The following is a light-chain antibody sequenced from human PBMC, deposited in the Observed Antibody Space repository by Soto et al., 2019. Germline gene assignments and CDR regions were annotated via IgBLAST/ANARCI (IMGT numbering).Light chain of an antibody. CDR2: GAS. J-gene: IGKJ1*01. CDR1: RGVTRT. Sequence: EIGMTQFPATLSVSPGERPTPSCGASRGVTRTLAWYQQKPGQAPRLLIYGASTRATGIPARFSGSGSGTEFTLTISSLQSEDFAVYYCQQYNNWPRTFGQGTKVEIK. V-gene: IGKV3-15*01. CDR3: QQYNNWPRT.